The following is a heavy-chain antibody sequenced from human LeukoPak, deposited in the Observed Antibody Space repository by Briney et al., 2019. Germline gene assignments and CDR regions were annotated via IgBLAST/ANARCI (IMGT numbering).Heavy chain of an antibody. CDR2: ISSSSSYI. D-gene: IGHD4/OR15-4a*01. J-gene: IGHJ1*01. CDR3: AKEIYGDATGGRFQH. Sequence: PGGSLRLSCAASGFTFSSYSMNWVRQAPGKGLEWVSSISSSSSYIYYADSVKGRFTISRDNAKNSLYLQMNSLRAEDTAVYYCAKEIYGDATGGRFQHWGQGTLVTVSS. CDR1: GFTFSSYS. V-gene: IGHV3-21*04.